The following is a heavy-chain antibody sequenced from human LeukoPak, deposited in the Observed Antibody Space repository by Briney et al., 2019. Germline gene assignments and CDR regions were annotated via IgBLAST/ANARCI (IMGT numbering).Heavy chain of an antibody. Sequence: ASVKVSCKASGYTFTGYYMHWVRQAPGQGLEWRGRINPNSGGTNYAQKFQGRVTMTRDTSISTAYMELSRLRSDDTAVYYCARDRYDFWSGYSYYFDYWGRGALVTVSS. CDR2: INPNSGGT. CDR1: GYTFTGYY. J-gene: IGHJ4*02. D-gene: IGHD3-3*01. CDR3: ARDRYDFWSGYSYYFDY. V-gene: IGHV1-2*06.